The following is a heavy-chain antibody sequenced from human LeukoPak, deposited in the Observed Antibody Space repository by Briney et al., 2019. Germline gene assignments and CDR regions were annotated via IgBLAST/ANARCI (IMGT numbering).Heavy chain of an antibody. CDR3: AREGYYYDSSGYSSYYFDY. J-gene: IGHJ4*02. CDR1: GFTVSSNY. V-gene: IGHV3-53*01. D-gene: IGHD3-22*01. CDR2: IYSGGST. Sequence: PGGSLRLSCAASGFTVSSNYMSWVRQAPGKGLEWVSVIYSGGSTYYADSVKGRFTISRDNSKNTLYLQMNSLRAKDTAVYYCAREGYYYDSSGYSSYYFDYWGQGTLVTVSS.